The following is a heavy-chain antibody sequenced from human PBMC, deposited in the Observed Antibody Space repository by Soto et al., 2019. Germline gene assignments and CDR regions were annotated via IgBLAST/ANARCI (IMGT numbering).Heavy chain of an antibody. CDR1: GYTFTSYV. Sequence: APVKVSCRASGYTFTSYVISWVRQAPGQGLEWMGWIRAYNDNTSYAQKLQGRVTMTTDTSTSTAYMELRSLRSDDTAVYYCARDRCVDIVGKIIFRPPEYCGQGTVATIS. V-gene: IGHV1-18*01. D-gene: IGHD5-12*01. CDR3: ARDRCVDIVGKIIFRPPEY. CDR2: IRAYNDNT. J-gene: IGHJ4*02.